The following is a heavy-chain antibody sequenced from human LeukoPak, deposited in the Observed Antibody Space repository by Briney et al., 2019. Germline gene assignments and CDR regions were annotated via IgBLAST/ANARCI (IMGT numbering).Heavy chain of an antibody. CDR3: AKGGSSWSEIDY. J-gene: IGHJ4*02. CDR2: ISGSGGFT. Sequence: GGSLRLSCAASGFTLSSYAMSWVRQAPGKGLEWVSGISGSGGFTYYADSVKGRFTISRDNSNTTLYLQMTSLRADDTAVYYCAKGGSSWSEIDYWGQGTLVTVSS. D-gene: IGHD6-13*01. V-gene: IGHV3-23*01. CDR1: GFTLSSYA.